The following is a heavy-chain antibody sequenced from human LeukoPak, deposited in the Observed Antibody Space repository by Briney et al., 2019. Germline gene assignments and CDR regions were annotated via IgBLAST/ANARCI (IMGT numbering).Heavy chain of an antibody. CDR1: GGSFSGYY. D-gene: IGHD3-10*01. V-gene: IGHV4-34*01. J-gene: IGHJ4*02. Sequence: KASETLSLTCAVYGGSFSGYYWSWIRQPPGKGLEWIGEINHSGSTNYNPSLKSRVTISVDTSKNQFSLKLSSVTAADTAVYYCARANPYGSGSYFATNYFDYWGQGTLVTVSS. CDR2: INHSGST. CDR3: ARANPYGSGSYFATNYFDY.